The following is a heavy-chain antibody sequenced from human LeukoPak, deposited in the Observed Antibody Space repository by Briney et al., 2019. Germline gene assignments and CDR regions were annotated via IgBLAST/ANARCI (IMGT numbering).Heavy chain of an antibody. CDR3: ARDRVYCGGDCSLRPLDY. Sequence: GGSLRLSCAASGFTFSSYEMNWVRQAPGKGLEWVSYISSSGSTIYYAGSVKGRFTISRDNAKNSLYLQMNSLRAEDTAVYYCARDRVYCGGDCSLRPLDYWGQGTLVTVSS. J-gene: IGHJ4*02. CDR2: ISSSGSTI. V-gene: IGHV3-48*03. D-gene: IGHD2-21*02. CDR1: GFTFSSYE.